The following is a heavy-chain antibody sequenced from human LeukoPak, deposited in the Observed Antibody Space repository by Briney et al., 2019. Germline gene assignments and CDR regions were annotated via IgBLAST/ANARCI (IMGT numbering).Heavy chain of an antibody. Sequence: GGSLRLSCAASGFTFSSYWMSWVRQAPGKGLEWLANIKQDGSEKSYVDSVKGRFTISRDNAKNSLYLQMNSLRAEDAAVYYCARDFESGGWYYYYMDVWGKGTTVTVSS. CDR3: ARDFESGGWYYYYMDV. J-gene: IGHJ6*03. D-gene: IGHD6-19*01. CDR2: IKQDGSEK. CDR1: GFTFSSYW. V-gene: IGHV3-7*01.